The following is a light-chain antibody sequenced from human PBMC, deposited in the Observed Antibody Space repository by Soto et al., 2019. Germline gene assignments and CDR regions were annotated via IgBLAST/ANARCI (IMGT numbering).Light chain of an antibody. Sequence: IQMTQTSSSLSSSVGDKDTITWRASHAISNYLAWYQQKPGKVPKLLIYAASTLQSGVPSRFCGSGSGTYFTHIISSLQPEDVATYYCQNYNSASWTFGQGAKEDIK. CDR2: AAS. V-gene: IGKV1-27*01. J-gene: IGKJ1*01. CDR1: HAISNY. CDR3: QNYNSASWT.